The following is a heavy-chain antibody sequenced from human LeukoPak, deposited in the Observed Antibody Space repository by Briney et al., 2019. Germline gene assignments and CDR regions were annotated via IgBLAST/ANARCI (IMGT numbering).Heavy chain of an antibody. Sequence: SGTLSLTCTVSGYSISSGYSWGWLRQPPGKGLEWIGSVTHSGDTYYNSSLKSRVTMSVDTSKNQFSLNLSSGTAADSAVYYCARGVSVWGQGSLVTVSS. CDR1: GYSISSGYS. CDR3: ARGVSV. V-gene: IGHV4-38-2*02. J-gene: IGHJ4*02. CDR2: VTHSGDT.